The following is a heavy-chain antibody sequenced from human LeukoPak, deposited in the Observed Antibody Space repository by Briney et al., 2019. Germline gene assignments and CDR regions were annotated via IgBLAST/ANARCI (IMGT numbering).Heavy chain of an antibody. CDR2: MNPNSGNT. D-gene: IGHD1-26*01. CDR1: GYTFTSYD. J-gene: IGHJ4*02. CDR3: ARVVRRLGAVGATGALGY. Sequence: GASVKVSCKASGYTFTSYDINWVRQAAGQGLEWMGWMNPNSGNTGYAQKFQGRVTITRNTSISTAYMELSSLRSEDTAVYYCARVVRRLGAVGATGALGYWGQGTLVTVSS. V-gene: IGHV1-8*03.